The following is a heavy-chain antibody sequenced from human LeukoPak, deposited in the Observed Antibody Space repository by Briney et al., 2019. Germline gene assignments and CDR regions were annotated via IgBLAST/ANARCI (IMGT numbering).Heavy chain of an antibody. Sequence: ASVKVSCKASGYIFTDYYVYWVRQAPGQGLEWMGWINPNSGDTNYAQKFQGRVTMTRDTSISTAYMELSSLRSDDTAMYYCARDIVGAATWFDPWGQGTLVTVSS. CDR3: ARDIVGAATWFDP. CDR2: INPNSGDT. J-gene: IGHJ5*02. CDR1: GYIFTDYY. V-gene: IGHV1-2*02. D-gene: IGHD1-26*01.